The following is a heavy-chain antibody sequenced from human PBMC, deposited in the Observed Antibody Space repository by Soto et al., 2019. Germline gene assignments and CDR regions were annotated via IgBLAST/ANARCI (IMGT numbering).Heavy chain of an antibody. V-gene: IGHV1-18*01. J-gene: IGHJ4*02. CDR2: ISAYNGNT. CDR3: ARAWFGDFVYYFDY. D-gene: IGHD3-10*01. Sequence: QVQLVQSGAEVKKPGASVKVSCKASGYTFTNYAISWVRQAPGQGLEWMGWISAYNGNTNHAQKLQGRVTMTTDTSTSSASMELRSLRSDDTAVYYCARAWFGDFVYYFDYWGQGTLVTVSS. CDR1: GYTFTNYA.